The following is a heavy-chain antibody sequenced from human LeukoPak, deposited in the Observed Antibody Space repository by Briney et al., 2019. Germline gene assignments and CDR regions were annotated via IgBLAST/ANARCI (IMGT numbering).Heavy chain of an antibody. D-gene: IGHD3-3*02. CDR1: GGTFSSYA. CDR2: IIPIFGTA. Sequence: SVKVSCKASGGTFSSYAISWVRQAPGQGLEWMGGIIPIFGTANYAQKFQGRVTITADKSTSTAYMELSSLRSEDTAVYYCARFTPRLSREKFDYWGQGTLVTVSS. CDR3: ARFTPRLSREKFDY. J-gene: IGHJ4*02. V-gene: IGHV1-69*06.